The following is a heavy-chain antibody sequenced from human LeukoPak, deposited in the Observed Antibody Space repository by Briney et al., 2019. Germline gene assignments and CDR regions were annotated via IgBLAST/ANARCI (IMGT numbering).Heavy chain of an antibody. J-gene: IGHJ4*02. Sequence: GGSLRLSCAVSGVILSDDYMDWVRQTPGRGLEWVGRSRQKARGYTTEYAASVKGRFSISRDESNSLLYLQMNSLQIEDTAVYSCVRGVVASCFDNWGQGTLVTVSA. D-gene: IGHD2-8*01. V-gene: IGHV3-72*01. CDR2: SRQKARGYTT. CDR3: VRGVVASCFDN. CDR1: GVILSDDY.